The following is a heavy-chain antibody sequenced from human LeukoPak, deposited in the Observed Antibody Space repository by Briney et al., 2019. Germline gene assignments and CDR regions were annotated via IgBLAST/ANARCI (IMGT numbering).Heavy chain of an antibody. CDR1: GFTFSSYG. Sequence: QSGGSLRLSCAASGFTFSSYGMHWVRQAPGKGLEWVAIISYDGSNKYYADSVKGRFTISRDNSNNTLYLQMNSLRAEDTAVYYCAKENYYDSSGYFSFDFDYWGQGTLVTVSS. J-gene: IGHJ4*02. CDR2: ISYDGSNK. D-gene: IGHD3-22*01. CDR3: AKENYYDSSGYFSFDFDY. V-gene: IGHV3-30*18.